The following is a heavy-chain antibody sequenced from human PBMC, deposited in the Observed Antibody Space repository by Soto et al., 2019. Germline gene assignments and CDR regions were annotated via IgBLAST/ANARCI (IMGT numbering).Heavy chain of an antibody. V-gene: IGHV4-39*01. J-gene: IGHJ4*02. Sequence: QLQESGTGLVKPSEPLPLTCSVSGGSISSSSYNRGWIRQPPGKGLERSGRFYYGGGPYYNPSLQSRVTISVDTSKNQFSLNLRSVTAADTAVYYCARRPLRRTREDVDYWGQGTLVAVSS. D-gene: IGHD4-17*01. CDR2: FYYGGGP. CDR1: GGSISSSSYN. CDR3: ARRPLRRTREDVDY.